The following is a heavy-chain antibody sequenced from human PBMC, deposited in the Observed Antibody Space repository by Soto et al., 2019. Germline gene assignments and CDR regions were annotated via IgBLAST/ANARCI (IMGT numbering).Heavy chain of an antibody. CDR3: ARVGPDCSGGSCYLDY. D-gene: IGHD2-15*01. J-gene: IGHJ4*02. CDR2: IYYSGST. CDR1: GGSISSGDYY. V-gene: IGHV4-30-4*01. Sequence: QVQLQESGPGLVKPSQTLSLTCTVSGGSISSGDYYWSWIRQPPGKGLEWIGYIYYSGSTYYNPSLKSRVTLSVDTSKNQFSLKLSSVTAADTAVYYCARVGPDCSGGSCYLDYWGQGTLVTVSS.